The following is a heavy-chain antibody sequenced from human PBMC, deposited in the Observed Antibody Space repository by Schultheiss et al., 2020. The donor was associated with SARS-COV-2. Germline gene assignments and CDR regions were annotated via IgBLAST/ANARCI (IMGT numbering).Heavy chain of an antibody. V-gene: IGHV4-31*03. CDR3: ASSYYYDSSGYYYYYGMDV. Sequence: SETLSLTCTVSGGSISCGGYYWSWIRQHPGKGLEWIGYIYYSGSTYYNPSLKSRVTMSVDTSKNQFSLKLSSVTAADTAVYYCASSYYYDSSGYYYYYGMDVWGQGTTVTVSS. D-gene: IGHD3-22*01. J-gene: IGHJ6*02. CDR1: GGSISCGGYY. CDR2: IYYSGST.